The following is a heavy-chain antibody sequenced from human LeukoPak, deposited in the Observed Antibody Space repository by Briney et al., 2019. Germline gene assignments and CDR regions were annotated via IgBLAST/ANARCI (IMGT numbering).Heavy chain of an antibody. J-gene: IGHJ4*02. Sequence: ASVKVSCKASGYTFTGYYMHWVRQAPGQGLEWMGWINPNSGGTNYAQKFQGRVTMTRDTSISTAYMELSRLRSDDTAVYYRARGYCTNGVCYPFLDYWGQGTLVTVSS. CDR3: ARGYCTNGVCYPFLDY. CDR1: GYTFTGYY. D-gene: IGHD2-8*01. V-gene: IGHV1-2*02. CDR2: INPNSGGT.